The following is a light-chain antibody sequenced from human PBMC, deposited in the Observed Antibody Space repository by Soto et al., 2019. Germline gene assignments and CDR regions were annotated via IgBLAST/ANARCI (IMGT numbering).Light chain of an antibody. Sequence: QSVLTQHPSASGSPGQTVTISCTGTSRDVGGYNYVSWYQQHPGKAPKLMISEVSKRPSGVPDRFSGSKSGNTDSLTVSGRQADDEADYYCSSFAGNDNLVFGGGTKLTVL. CDR1: SRDVGGYNY. V-gene: IGLV2-8*01. J-gene: IGLJ2*01. CDR3: SSFAGNDNLV. CDR2: EVS.